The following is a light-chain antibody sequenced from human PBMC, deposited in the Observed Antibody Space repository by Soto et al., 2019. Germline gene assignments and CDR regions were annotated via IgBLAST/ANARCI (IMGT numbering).Light chain of an antibody. CDR2: DVS. CDR1: SSDVGGYNY. J-gene: IGLJ1*01. Sequence: QSVLTQPASVSGSPGQSITISCTGTSSDVGGYNYVSWYQQHPGKAPKFMIYDVSNRPSGVSNRFSGSKSGNTASLTISWLQAEDEADYYCSSYTSSSTLPYVFGTGTKVTVL. CDR3: SSYTSSSTLPYV. V-gene: IGLV2-14*01.